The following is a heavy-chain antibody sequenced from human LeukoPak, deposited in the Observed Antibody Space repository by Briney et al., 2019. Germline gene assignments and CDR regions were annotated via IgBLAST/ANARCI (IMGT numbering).Heavy chain of an antibody. J-gene: IGHJ4*02. CDR2: INHSGST. D-gene: IGHD1-26*01. Sequence: SETLSLTCAVYGGSFSGYYWSWIRQPPGKRLEWIGEINHSGSTNYNPSLKSRVTISVDTSKNQFSLKLSSVTAADTAVYYCARAVGATMEFDYWGQGTLVTVSS. CDR3: ARAVGATMEFDY. V-gene: IGHV4-34*01. CDR1: GGSFSGYY.